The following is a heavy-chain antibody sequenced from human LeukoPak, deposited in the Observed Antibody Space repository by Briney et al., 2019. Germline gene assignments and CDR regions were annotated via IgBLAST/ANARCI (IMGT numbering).Heavy chain of an antibody. CDR3: ARPVVTSILDY. V-gene: IGHV3-7*01. CDR1: GYSLSCGYY. J-gene: IGHJ4*02. Sequence: ETLSLTCAVSGYSLSCGYYWGWIRQRPGKGLEWVANIKQEGSEKYYVDSVKGRFTISKDNAKNALYLQMTRLRAEDTAVYYCARPVVTSILDYWGQGTLVTVSS. CDR2: IKQEGSEK. D-gene: IGHD2-21*02.